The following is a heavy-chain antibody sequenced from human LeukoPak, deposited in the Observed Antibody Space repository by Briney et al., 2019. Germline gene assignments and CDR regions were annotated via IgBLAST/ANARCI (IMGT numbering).Heavy chain of an antibody. V-gene: IGHV3-7*01. Sequence: GGSLRLSCAASGFTFSSYWMSWVRQAPGKGLEWVANIKQDGSEKHYVDSVKGRFTISRDNAKNSLYLQMNSLRAEDTAVYYCARDEPRYCSSTRCQGGWGQGTLVTVSS. CDR3: ARDEPRYCSSTRCQGG. CDR2: IKQDGSEK. J-gene: IGHJ4*02. D-gene: IGHD2-2*01. CDR1: GFTFSSYW.